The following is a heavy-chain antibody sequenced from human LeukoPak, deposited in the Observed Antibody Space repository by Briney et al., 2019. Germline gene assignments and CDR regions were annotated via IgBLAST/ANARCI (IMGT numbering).Heavy chain of an antibody. CDR2: IYYSGST. Sequence: PSETLSLTCTVSGGSISSYYWSWIRQPPGKGLEWIGYIYYSGSTYYNPSLKSRVTISVDTSKNQFSLKLSSVTAADTAVYYCAREREGPYGYLDYWGQGTLVTVSS. D-gene: IGHD4-17*01. CDR3: AREREGPYGYLDY. CDR1: GGSISSYY. J-gene: IGHJ4*02. V-gene: IGHV4-59*12.